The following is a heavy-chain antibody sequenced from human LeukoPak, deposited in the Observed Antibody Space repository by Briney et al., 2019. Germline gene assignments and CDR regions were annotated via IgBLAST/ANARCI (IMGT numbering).Heavy chain of an antibody. V-gene: IGHV4-61*01. CDR1: GGSLSSGSYY. CDR3: ARSYSFDAFDI. J-gene: IGHJ3*02. CDR2: IYYSGST. Sequence: SETLPLTCTVSGGSLSSGSYYWRWIRQPPGKGLEWIGYIYYSGSTNYNPSLKSRVTISVDTSKNQFSLKLSSVTAADTAVYYCARSYSFDAFDIWGQGTMVTVSS. D-gene: IGHD5-18*01.